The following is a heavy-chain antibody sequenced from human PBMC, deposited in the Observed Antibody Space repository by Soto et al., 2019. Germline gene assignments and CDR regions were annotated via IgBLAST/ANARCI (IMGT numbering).Heavy chain of an antibody. Sequence: EVQLVESGGGLVQPGGSLTLSCAASGFTCSRNWMNWVRQAPGKGLEWVANIKEDGSAKYYADAVKGRFTLSRDNVENSLYLQMNRLRAEDTAVYYCARDGDGYPAWGQGTLVTVSS. CDR2: IKEDGSAK. V-gene: IGHV3-7*01. CDR3: ARDGDGYPA. D-gene: IGHD1-1*01. J-gene: IGHJ5*02. CDR1: GFTCSRNW.